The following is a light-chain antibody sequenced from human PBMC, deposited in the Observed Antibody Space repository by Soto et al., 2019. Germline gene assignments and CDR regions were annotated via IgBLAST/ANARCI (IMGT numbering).Light chain of an antibody. V-gene: IGLV1-40*01. Sequence: QSVLTQPPSVSGAPGQRVTISCTGSSSNTGTGFDVHWYQQLPGTAPKLLIYGNSNRPSGVPDRFSASKSGTSASLAINGLQAEDEADYYCQSYDNSLTGSRVFGTGTKLTVL. CDR1: SSNTGTGFD. CDR2: GNS. CDR3: QSYDNSLTGSRV. J-gene: IGLJ1*01.